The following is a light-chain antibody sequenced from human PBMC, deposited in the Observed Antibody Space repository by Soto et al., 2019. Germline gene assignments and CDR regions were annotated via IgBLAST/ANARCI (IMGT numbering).Light chain of an antibody. J-gene: IGKJ1*01. CDR2: KAS. Sequence: DIQMTQSPSTLSGSVGDRVTITCRASQTISSWLAWYQQKPGKAPKLLIYKASTLQSGVPSRFSGSGSGTDFTLTISCLQSEDFATYYCQQYYSYPRTFGQGTKVEIK. CDR3: QQYYSYPRT. V-gene: IGKV1-5*03. CDR1: QTISSW.